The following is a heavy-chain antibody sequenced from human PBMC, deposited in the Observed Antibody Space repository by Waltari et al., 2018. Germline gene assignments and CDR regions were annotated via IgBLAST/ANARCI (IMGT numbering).Heavy chain of an antibody. J-gene: IGHJ6*03. V-gene: IGHV4-4*07. D-gene: IGHD3-3*01. CDR3: ARDRFMSENYDFWRGPYYLDV. Sequence: QVQVQESGPGLVNPSDTLSLTCTVSGASITNHYWSWIRQPAGKGLEWIGRIYTSGSTTKNPSLKSRVTMSLDTSNNQFSLKLTSVTAADTAVYYCARDRFMSENYDFWRGPYYLDVWGKGTTVAVSS. CDR2: IYTSGST. CDR1: GASITNHY.